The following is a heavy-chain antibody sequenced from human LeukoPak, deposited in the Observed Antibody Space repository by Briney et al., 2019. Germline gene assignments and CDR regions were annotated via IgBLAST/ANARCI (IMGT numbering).Heavy chain of an antibody. CDR2: VYYAGNT. J-gene: IGHJ5*02. Sequence: PSETLSLTCTVSGGTINTSSYYWGWIRQPPGKGLEWIGTVYYAGNTYYNPSLNSRVTISVDTSKNQFSLNLSSVTASDTAVYFCARRGPSENWFDPWSQGALVTVSS. CDR1: GGTINTSSYY. V-gene: IGHV4-39*01. CDR3: ARRGPSENWFDP.